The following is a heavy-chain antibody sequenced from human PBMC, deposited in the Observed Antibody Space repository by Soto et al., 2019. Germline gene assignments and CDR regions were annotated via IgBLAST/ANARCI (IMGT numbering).Heavy chain of an antibody. CDR1: GYTFTSYG. J-gene: IGHJ6*02. Sequence: ASVKVSCKASGYTFTSYGISWVRQAPGQGLEWMGWISAYNGNTNYAQKLQGRVTMTTDTSTSTAYMELRSLRSDDTAVYYCARDPVFYDILTGYPHYYYYYGMDVWGQGTTVTVSS. CDR3: ARDPVFYDILTGYPHYYYYYGMDV. V-gene: IGHV1-18*01. D-gene: IGHD3-9*01. CDR2: ISAYNGNT.